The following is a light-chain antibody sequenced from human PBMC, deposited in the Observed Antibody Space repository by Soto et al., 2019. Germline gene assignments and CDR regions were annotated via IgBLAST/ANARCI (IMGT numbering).Light chain of an antibody. CDR3: QQRSNWPHT. Sequence: EIVLTQSPATLSLSPGERATLSCRASQSVSSYLAWYQQKPGQAPRLLIYDASNRATGIPARFSGSGSGIDFTLTISSLEPQDFAVYYCQQRSNWPHTFGGGTKVEIK. CDR2: DAS. V-gene: IGKV3-11*01. CDR1: QSVSSY. J-gene: IGKJ4*01.